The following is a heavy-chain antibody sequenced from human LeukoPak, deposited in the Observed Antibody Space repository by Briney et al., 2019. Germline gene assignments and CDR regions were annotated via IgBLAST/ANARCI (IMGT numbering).Heavy chain of an antibody. CDR1: GFTFSNYS. V-gene: IGHV3-21*01. D-gene: IGHD2-2*01. J-gene: IGHJ6*03. CDR2: ISSSYSYI. CDR3: ARAIPAAIDYYYYYMDV. Sequence: GSLRLSCAASGFTFSNYSMNWVRQALGKGLEWVSSISSSYSYIYYADSVKGRFTISRDNAKNSLYLQMNSLRAEDTAVYYCARAIPAAIDYYYYYMDVWGKGTTVTVSS.